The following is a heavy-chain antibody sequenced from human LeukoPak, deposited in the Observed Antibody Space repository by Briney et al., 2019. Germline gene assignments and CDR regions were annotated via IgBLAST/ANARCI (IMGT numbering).Heavy chain of an antibody. CDR2: IRYDGSNE. CDR1: GFTFSSYG. D-gene: IGHD2-15*01. CDR3: AKEGYVNGVVDY. V-gene: IGHV3-30*02. J-gene: IGHJ4*02. Sequence: GGSLRLSCAASGFTFSSYGIHWVRQAPGKGLEWVAFIRYDGSNEKYAESLKGRFTISRDNSKDTLYLQINTLRVDDSAVYYCAKEGYVNGVVDYWGQGTLVTVSS.